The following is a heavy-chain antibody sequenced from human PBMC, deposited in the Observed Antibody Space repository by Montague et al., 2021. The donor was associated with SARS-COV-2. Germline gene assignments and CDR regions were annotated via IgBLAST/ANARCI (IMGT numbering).Heavy chain of an antibody. CDR2: IKQSGST. J-gene: IGHJ4*02. V-gene: IGHV4-34*01. CDR3: ARGHLSVSMIVVVFTSASYYFDY. CDR1: GGSFGDDH. D-gene: IGHD3-22*01. Sequence: SETLSLTCGVSGGSFGDDHWSWIRQPPGKGLEWIGDIKQSGSTNYNPSLKSRVTISVDTSRSQFSLKLTSVTAADTAVYFCARGHLSVSMIVVVFTSASYYFDYWGQGALVTVSS.